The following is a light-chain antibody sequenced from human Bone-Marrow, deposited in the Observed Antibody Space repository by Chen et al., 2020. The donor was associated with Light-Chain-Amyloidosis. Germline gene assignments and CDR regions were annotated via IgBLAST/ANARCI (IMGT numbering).Light chain of an antibody. V-gene: IGLV3-21*02. Sequence: SYVLTQPSSVSVAPGQTATIPCGGNTIGSTSVHCYQQTPGQAPLLGVYDDSDRHSGIPERLCGSNSGNTATLTISRVEAGDEADYYCQVWDRSSDRPVFGGGTKLTVL. CDR3: QVWDRSSDRPV. CDR2: DDS. CDR1: TIGSTS. J-gene: IGLJ3*02.